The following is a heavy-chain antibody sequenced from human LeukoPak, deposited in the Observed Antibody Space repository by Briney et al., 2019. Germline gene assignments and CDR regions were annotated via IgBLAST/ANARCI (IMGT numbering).Heavy chain of an antibody. D-gene: IGHD5-24*01. Sequence: GRSLRLSCAASGFTFSGYAMHWVRQAPGKGLEWVSVISYDGSNKYCADSVKGRFTISRDNPKNTLYLQMSSLRAEDTAVYYCARAWMATIIGYWGQGTLVTVSS. J-gene: IGHJ4*02. CDR3: ARAWMATIIGY. CDR1: GFTFSGYA. CDR2: ISYDGSNK. V-gene: IGHV3-30-3*01.